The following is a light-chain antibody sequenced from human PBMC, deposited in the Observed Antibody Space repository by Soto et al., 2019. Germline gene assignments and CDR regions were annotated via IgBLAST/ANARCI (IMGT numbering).Light chain of an antibody. Sequence: EIVVTQSPATLSVSPGERATLSCRASQSVSSNLAWYQQKPGQAPRLLIYGASTRATGIPARFSGSGSGTEFTLTISSLQSEDFAVYHCQQYNNWWTFGQGTKV. CDR2: GAS. CDR1: QSVSSN. CDR3: QQYNNWWT. V-gene: IGKV3-15*01. J-gene: IGKJ1*01.